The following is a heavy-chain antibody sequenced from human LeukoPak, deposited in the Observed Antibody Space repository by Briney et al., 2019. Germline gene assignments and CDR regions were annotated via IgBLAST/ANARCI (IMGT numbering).Heavy chain of an antibody. CDR3: VREGNFFDY. J-gene: IGHJ4*02. CDR2: ISGSGGST. V-gene: IGHV3-23*01. CDR1: GFTFSSYA. Sequence: GGSLRLSCAASGFTFSSYAMSWVRQVPGKGLEWVSAISGSGGSTYYADSVKGRFTISRDNAKNSLFLQMNSLRAEDTAVYYCVREGNFFDYWGQGTLVTVSS.